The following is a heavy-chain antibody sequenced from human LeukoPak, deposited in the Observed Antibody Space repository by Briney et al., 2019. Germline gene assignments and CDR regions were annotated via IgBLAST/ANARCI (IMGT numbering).Heavy chain of an antibody. CDR2: ISGSGGST. D-gene: IGHD6-13*01. J-gene: IGHJ4*02. CDR1: GFTFSSYA. CDR3: AKKGLEYSSSWYRKYYFDY. Sequence: GGSLRLSCAASGFTFSSYAMSWVRQAPGKGLEWVSAISGSGGSTYYADSVKGRFTISRDNSKNTLYLQMNSLRAEDTAVYYCAKKGLEYSSSWYRKYYFDYWGQGTLVTVSS. V-gene: IGHV3-23*01.